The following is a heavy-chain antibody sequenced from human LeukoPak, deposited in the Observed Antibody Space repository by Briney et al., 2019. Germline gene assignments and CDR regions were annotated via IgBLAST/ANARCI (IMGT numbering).Heavy chain of an antibody. D-gene: IGHD1-26*01. J-gene: IGHJ4*02. CDR2: INGDGSRT. CDR3: ARSTYSGSYLVS. Sequence: GGSMRLSCAASGFTFNSYWMPWVRQAPGKGLVWVSHINGDGSRTAYADSVKGRFTTSRDNAKNTLYLQVNSLRDEDTAVYYCARSTYSGSYLVSWGQGTLVTVSS. CDR1: GFTFNSYW. V-gene: IGHV3-74*01.